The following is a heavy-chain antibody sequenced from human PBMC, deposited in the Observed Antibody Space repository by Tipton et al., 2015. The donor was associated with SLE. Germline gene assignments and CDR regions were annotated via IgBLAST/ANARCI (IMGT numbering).Heavy chain of an antibody. D-gene: IGHD3-3*01. CDR1: GYTFTSYG. CDR3: ARFRPSRTKTITIFEH. CDR2: ISAYNGNT. V-gene: IGHV1-18*01. Sequence: QLVQSGAEVKKPGASVKVSCKASGYTFTSYGISWVRQAPGQGLEWTGWISAYNGNTNYAQKLQGRVTMTTDTSTSTAYMELRSLRSDDTAVYYCARFRPSRTKTITIFEHWGQGTLVTVSS. J-gene: IGHJ1*01.